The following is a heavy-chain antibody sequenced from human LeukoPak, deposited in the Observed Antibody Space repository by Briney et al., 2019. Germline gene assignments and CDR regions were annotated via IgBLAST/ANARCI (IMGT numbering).Heavy chain of an antibody. D-gene: IGHD2-2*01. CDR2: IYYSGST. Sequence: SETLSLTCTGSGGSISSYYWSWIRQPPGKGLEWVWYIYYSGSTNYNPSLKSRVTISVDTSKNQFSLKLSSVTAADTAVYYCAKIYCSSSSCYDGRGWFDPWGQGTLVTVSS. CDR3: AKIYCSSSSCYDGRGWFDP. CDR1: GGSISSYY. J-gene: IGHJ5*02. V-gene: IGHV4-59*01.